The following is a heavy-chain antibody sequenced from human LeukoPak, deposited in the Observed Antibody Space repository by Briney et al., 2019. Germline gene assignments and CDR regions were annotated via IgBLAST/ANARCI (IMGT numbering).Heavy chain of an antibody. V-gene: IGHV4-39*01. CDR1: GGSISSSSYY. CDR2: IYYSGST. D-gene: IGHD6-19*01. CDR3: ARGGNGRRNSSGWYVPLSSAQKSGPQFVYFDY. Sequence: SETLSLTCTVSGGSISSSSYYWGWIRQPPGKGLEWIGSIYYSGSTYYNPSLKSRVTISVDTSKNQFSLKLSSVTAADTAVYYCARGGNGRRNSSGWYVPLSSAQKSGPQFVYFDYWGQGTLVTVSS. J-gene: IGHJ4*02.